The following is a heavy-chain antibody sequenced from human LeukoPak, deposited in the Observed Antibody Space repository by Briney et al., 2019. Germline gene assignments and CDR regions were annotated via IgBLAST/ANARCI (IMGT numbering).Heavy chain of an antibody. V-gene: IGHV4-34*01. CDR3: ASQYSSSSTIDY. D-gene: IGHD6-6*01. Sequence: SETLSLTCDVSGVSFSAYFWSWVRQPPEKGLEWVGEINHRSATYNPSLKSRVTISLDTSKNQFSLKLSSVTAADTAVYYCASQYSSSSTIDYWGQGTLVTVSS. CDR1: GVSFSAYF. CDR2: INHRSA. J-gene: IGHJ4*02.